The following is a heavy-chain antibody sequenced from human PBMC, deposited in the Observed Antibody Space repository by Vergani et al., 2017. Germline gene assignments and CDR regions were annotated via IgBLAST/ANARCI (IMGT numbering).Heavy chain of an antibody. D-gene: IGHD2-2*01. CDR2: FDPEDGET. Sequence: QVQLVQSGAEVKKPGASVKVSCKVSGYTLTELSMHWVRQAPGKGLEWMGGFDPEDGETIYAQKFQGRVTMTEDTSTDTAYMELSSLRSEDTAVYYCATMLVDCSSTSCYDNYYGMDVWGQGTTVTVSS. CDR1: GYTLTELS. CDR3: ATMLVDCSSTSCYDNYYGMDV. J-gene: IGHJ6*02. V-gene: IGHV1-24*01.